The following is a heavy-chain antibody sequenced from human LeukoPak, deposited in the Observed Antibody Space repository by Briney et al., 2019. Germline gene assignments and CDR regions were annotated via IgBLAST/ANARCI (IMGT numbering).Heavy chain of an antibody. D-gene: IGHD6-6*01. J-gene: IGHJ4*02. CDR1: GYSFTSYW. CDR2: IYPGDSDT. Sequence: GESLEISCKGSGYSFTSYWIGWVRQLPGKGLEWMGIIYPGDSDTGYSPSFQGQVTISADKSISTAYLQWSSLKASDTAMYYCARLTSSAARGTDYWGQGTLVTVSS. V-gene: IGHV5-51*01. CDR3: ARLTSSAARGTDY.